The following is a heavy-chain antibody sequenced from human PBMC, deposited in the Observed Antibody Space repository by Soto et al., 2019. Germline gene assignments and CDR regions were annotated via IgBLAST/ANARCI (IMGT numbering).Heavy chain of an antibody. CDR1: GGTLSSYA. CDR3: ARHPSIVVVSAARDNWFDT. D-gene: IGHD2-2*01. V-gene: IGHV1-69*13. J-gene: IGHJ5*02. CDR2: IIPIFGTA. Sequence: GASVKVSCKASGGTLSSYAISWVRQAPGQGLEWMGGIIPIFGTANYAQKFQGRVTITADESTSTAYMELSSLRSEDTAVYYCARHPSIVVVSAARDNWFDTWRQGTLVTASS.